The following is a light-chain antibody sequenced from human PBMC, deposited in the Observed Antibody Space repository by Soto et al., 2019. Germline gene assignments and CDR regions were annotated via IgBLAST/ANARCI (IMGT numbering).Light chain of an antibody. V-gene: IGKV1-5*03. J-gene: IGKJ1*01. Sequence: DIQMTQSPSTLSASAGDRVTITCRASQSISSWLAWYQQKPGKAPKLLIYKASSLESGVPSRFSGSGSGTEFTLTISSLQPDDFTTYYCQQYNSYWTFGQGTK. CDR3: QQYNSYWT. CDR2: KAS. CDR1: QSISSW.